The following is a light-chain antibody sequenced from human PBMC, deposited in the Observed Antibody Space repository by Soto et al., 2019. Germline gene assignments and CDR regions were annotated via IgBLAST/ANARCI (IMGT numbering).Light chain of an antibody. J-gene: IGLJ1*01. V-gene: IGLV1-40*01. CDR3: QSYDSSLSGYV. Sequence: QAVVTQPPSVSGAPGQRVTLSCTGRSSNIGAGYDVHWYQQLPGTAPKLLIYGNSNRPSGVPDRFSGSKSGTSASLAITGLQAEDEADYYCQSYDSSLSGYVFGTGTKVTVL. CDR2: GNS. CDR1: SSNIGAGYD.